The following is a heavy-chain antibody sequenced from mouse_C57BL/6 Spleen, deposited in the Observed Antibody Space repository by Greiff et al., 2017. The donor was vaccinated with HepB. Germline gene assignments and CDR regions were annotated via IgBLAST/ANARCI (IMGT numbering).Heavy chain of an antibody. CDR1: GYTFTSYW. CDR3: ARRNYYGTPFAY. D-gene: IGHD1-1*01. Sequence: QVQLQQSGAELVRPGSSVKLSCKASGYTFTSYWMDWVKQRPGQGLEWIGNIYPSDSETHYNQKFKDKATLTVDKSSSTAYMQLSSLTSEDSAVYYCARRNYYGTPFAYWGQGTLVTVSA. CDR2: IYPSDSET. V-gene: IGHV1-61*01. J-gene: IGHJ3*01.